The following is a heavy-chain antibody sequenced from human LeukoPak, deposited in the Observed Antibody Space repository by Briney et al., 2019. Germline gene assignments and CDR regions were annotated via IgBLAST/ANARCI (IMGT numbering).Heavy chain of an antibody. Sequence: GGPLRLSCAASGFTFSSYSMYWVRQAPGKGLEWVSFISCGSNYIYYIDFLKGRFTISRDNDKNSLYLQMNSLRVEDTAIYYCARVGCSGGTCYDYWGQGTLVTVSS. CDR3: ARVGCSGGTCYDY. J-gene: IGHJ4*02. CDR2: ISCGSNYI. D-gene: IGHD2-15*01. V-gene: IGHV3-21*01. CDR1: GFTFSSYS.